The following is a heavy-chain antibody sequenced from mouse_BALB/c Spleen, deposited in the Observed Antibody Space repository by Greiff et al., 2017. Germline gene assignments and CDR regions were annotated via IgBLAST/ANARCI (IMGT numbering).Heavy chain of an antibody. CDR3: APIYYDYAMDY. V-gene: IGHV2-2*02. CDR1: GFSLTSYG. Sequence: VKLMESGPGLVQPSQSLSITCTVSGFSLTSYGVHWVRQSPGKGLEWLGVIWSGGSTDYNAAFISRLSISKDNSKSQVFFKMNSLQANDTAIYYCAPIYYDYAMDYWGQGTSVTVSS. J-gene: IGHJ4*01. CDR2: IWSGGST. D-gene: IGHD2-4*01.